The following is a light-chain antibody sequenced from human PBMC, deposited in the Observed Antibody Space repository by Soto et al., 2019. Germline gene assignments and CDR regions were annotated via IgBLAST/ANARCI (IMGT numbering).Light chain of an antibody. CDR3: KSYAGSNTYV. CDR1: SSDVGGYKF. J-gene: IGLJ1*01. Sequence: QSALTQPASVSGSPGQSITISCTGTSSDVGGYKFVSWYQQHPGTAPKLMIYEVSNRPSGVSSRFSGSKSGNTASLTISGLQAEDEADYFCKSYAGSNTYVFGSGTKLTVL. CDR2: EVS. V-gene: IGLV2-14*01.